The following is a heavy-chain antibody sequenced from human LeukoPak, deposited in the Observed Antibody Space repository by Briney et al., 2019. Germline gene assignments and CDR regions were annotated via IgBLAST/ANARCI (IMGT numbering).Heavy chain of an antibody. CDR2: INTNSGGT. V-gene: IGHV1-2*02. D-gene: IGHD2-2*01. CDR1: RYTFIGYY. CDR3: ARDAETGCPDY. Sequence: ASVKVSCRASRYTFIGYYIHWVRQAPGQGLEWMGWINTNSGGTNYAQKFQGRVTMTRDTSISTAYMELTSLRSDDTAVYYCARDAETGCPDYWGQGTLVTASS. J-gene: IGHJ4*02.